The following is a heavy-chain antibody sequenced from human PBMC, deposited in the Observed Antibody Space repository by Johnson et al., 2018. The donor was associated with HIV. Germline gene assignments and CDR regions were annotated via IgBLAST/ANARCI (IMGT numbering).Heavy chain of an antibody. J-gene: IGHJ3*02. Sequence: QVQLVESGGGVVQPGESLRLSCRTFGFTFSYHGMHWVRQAPGKGLEWVAFIRYDGSNKYYADSVKGRFTISRDNSKNKLYLQMNSLRAEDTAVYYCAKGPQGIATPDAFDIWGQGTMVTVSS. V-gene: IGHV3-30*02. CDR1: GFTFSYHG. CDR2: IRYDGSNK. D-gene: IGHD2-21*01. CDR3: AKGPQGIATPDAFDI.